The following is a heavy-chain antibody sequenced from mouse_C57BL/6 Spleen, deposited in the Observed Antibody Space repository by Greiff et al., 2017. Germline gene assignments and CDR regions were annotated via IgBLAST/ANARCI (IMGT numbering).Heavy chain of an antibody. CDR3: SRTYYGSSYNAMDY. J-gene: IGHJ4*01. D-gene: IGHD1-1*01. V-gene: IGHV5-16*01. CDR1: GFTFSDYY. CDR2: INYDGSST. Sequence: EVMLVESEGGLVQPGSSMKLSCTASGFTFSDYYMAWVRQVPEKGLEWVANINYDGSSTYYLDSLKSRFIISRDNAKNILYLQMSSLTSEDTATYYCSRTYYGSSYNAMDYWGQGTSVTVSS.